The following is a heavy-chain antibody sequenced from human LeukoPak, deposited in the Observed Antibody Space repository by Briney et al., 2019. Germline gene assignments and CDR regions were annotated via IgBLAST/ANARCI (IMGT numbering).Heavy chain of an antibody. V-gene: IGHV3-48*03. Sequence: GGSLRLSCAASGFTFSDYEMNWVRQAPGKGLEWISFISPTFSSIYYADSVKGRFTISRDNAQNLLYLRMTSLRAEDTAVYYCARDRRGYSFGIDYLGQGTLVTVSS. CDR2: ISPTFSSI. J-gene: IGHJ4*02. CDR1: GFTFSDYE. CDR3: ARDRRGYSFGIDY. D-gene: IGHD5-18*01.